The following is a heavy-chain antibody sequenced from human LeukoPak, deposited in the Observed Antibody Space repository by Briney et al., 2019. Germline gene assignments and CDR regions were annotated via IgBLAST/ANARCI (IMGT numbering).Heavy chain of an antibody. J-gene: IGHJ4*02. CDR1: GFTFDSYA. CDR2: VSRFGCTT. D-gene: IGHD2-15*01. CDR3: AKPSGYCSGGSCPSDYFYY. V-gene: IGHV3-23*01. Sequence: GSLRISCAASGFTFDSYAMSWVRQAPGKGLEWVSAVSRFGCTTYYADSAKGRFTISRDNSKNTLYLQMNSRRAEDTAVYYCAKPSGYCSGGSCPSDYFYYCGQGTLVTVSS.